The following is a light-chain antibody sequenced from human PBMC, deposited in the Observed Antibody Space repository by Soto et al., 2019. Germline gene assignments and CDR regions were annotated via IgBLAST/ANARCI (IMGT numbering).Light chain of an antibody. V-gene: IGKV1-33*01. Sequence: DIQMTQSPSSLSASVGDRVTITCQASQDIKKYLNWYQQKPGKVPKLLIYGATKLETGVPSRFSGSGYGTDFTFTICCVQSEDFATYYCREYDNLPRAFGPGTKVDV. CDR3: REYDNLPRA. CDR2: GAT. J-gene: IGKJ3*01. CDR1: QDIKKY.